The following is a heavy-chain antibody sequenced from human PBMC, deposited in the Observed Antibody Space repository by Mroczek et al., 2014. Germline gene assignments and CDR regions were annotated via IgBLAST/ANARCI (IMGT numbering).Heavy chain of an antibody. J-gene: IGHJ4*02. CDR2: INHSGST. D-gene: IGHD5/OR15-5a*01. V-gene: IGHV4-34*01. CDR3: ARFNYSTIDY. Sequence: GAGLLKPSETLSLTCAVYGGSFSGYYWSWIRQPPGKGLEWIGEINHSGSTNYNPSLKSRVTISVDTSKNQFSLKLSSVTAADTAVYYCARFNYSTIDYWGQGTLVTVSS. CDR1: GGSFSGYY.